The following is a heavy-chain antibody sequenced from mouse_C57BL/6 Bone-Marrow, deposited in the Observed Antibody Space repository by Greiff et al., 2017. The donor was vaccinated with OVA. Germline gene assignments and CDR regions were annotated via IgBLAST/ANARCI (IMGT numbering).Heavy chain of an antibody. D-gene: IGHD1-1*01. CDR3: ARRGYGSSYDY. Sequence: QVQLQQPGAELVKPGASVKLSCKASGYTFTSYWMHWVKQRPGQGLEWIGMIHPNSGSTNYNEKFKSKATLTVDKSSRTAYMQLSSLTSEDSAVYYCARRGYGSSYDYWGQGTTLTVAS. CDR2: IHPNSGST. CDR1: GYTFTSYW. V-gene: IGHV1-64*01. J-gene: IGHJ2*01.